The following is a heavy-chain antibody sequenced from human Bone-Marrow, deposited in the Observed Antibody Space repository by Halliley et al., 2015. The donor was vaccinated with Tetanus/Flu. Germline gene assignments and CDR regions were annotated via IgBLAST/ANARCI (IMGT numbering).Heavy chain of an antibody. J-gene: IGHJ4*02. CDR3: ARDRSYIAFDY. V-gene: IGHV3-23*01. D-gene: IGHD5-12*01. Sequence: GLEWVSGIYPSGGATYYGGSVKGRFTISRDNSKNPVYLQMSSLKAEDTAVYYCARDRSYIAFDYWGRGILVTVSS. CDR2: IYPSGGAT.